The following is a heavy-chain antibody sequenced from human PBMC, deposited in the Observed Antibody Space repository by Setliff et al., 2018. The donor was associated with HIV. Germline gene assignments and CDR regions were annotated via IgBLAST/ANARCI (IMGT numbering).Heavy chain of an antibody. J-gene: IGHJ4*02. Sequence: LRLSCTTSGFNFAEQAFSWVRQAPGKGLEWVGYIRSKSYGTTTKYAASVRGRFSISRDDSNSIVYLQMNSLKAEDTGVYVCARESYDSSAEFDYWGQGALVTVSS. CDR1: GFNFAEQA. D-gene: IGHD6-19*01. V-gene: IGHV3-49*04. CDR2: IRSKSYGTTT. CDR3: ARESYDSSAEFDY.